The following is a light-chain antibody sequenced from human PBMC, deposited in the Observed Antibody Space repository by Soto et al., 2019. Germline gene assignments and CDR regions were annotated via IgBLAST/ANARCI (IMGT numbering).Light chain of an antibody. CDR3: QQSHSPPYT. Sequence: IQMTQSPSSLSASVGDRVTITCRASQSISDFLNWYQQKPGTGPKLLIYAASSLQGGFPSRFGCSGSATDFSLNITSLHPEDFGAESCQQSHSPPYTFGERTKVEIK. V-gene: IGKV1-39*01. J-gene: IGKJ2*01. CDR2: AAS. CDR1: QSISDF.